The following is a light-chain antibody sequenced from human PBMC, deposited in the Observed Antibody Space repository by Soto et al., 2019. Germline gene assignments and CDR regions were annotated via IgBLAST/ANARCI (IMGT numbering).Light chain of an antibody. V-gene: IGKV3-20*01. CDR1: QSVSSSY. Sequence: EIVLTQSPGTLSLSPGERATLSCRASQSVSSSYLAWYQQKPGLAPRLLIYGASSRATGIPDRFSGSGSGTDFTLTISRLEPEDFAVHYCQQYGSSRTFRPGTKVEIK. J-gene: IGKJ1*01. CDR2: GAS. CDR3: QQYGSSRT.